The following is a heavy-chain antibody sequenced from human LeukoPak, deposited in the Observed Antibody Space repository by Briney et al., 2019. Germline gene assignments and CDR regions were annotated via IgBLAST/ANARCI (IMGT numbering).Heavy chain of an antibody. CDR1: GYTFTSYG. CDR3: ATDPNFWSGYPPPRYYYMDV. CDR2: ISAYNGNT. J-gene: IGHJ6*03. Sequence: GASVKVSCKASGYTFTSYGISWVRQAPGQGLEWMGWISAYNGNTNYAQKLQGRVTMTTDASTSTAYMELRSLRSDDTAVYYCATDPNFWSGYPPPRYYYMDVWGKGTTVTVSS. D-gene: IGHD3-3*01. V-gene: IGHV1-18*01.